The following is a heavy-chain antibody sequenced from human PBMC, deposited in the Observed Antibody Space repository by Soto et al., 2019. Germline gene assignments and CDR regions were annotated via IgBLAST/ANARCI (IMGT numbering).Heavy chain of an antibody. CDR3: AKVREDIVLLVALDY. V-gene: IGHV3-30*09. D-gene: IGHD2-8*01. CDR2: MSFDGRDI. Sequence: PGGSLRLSCAASGFDFSNYVLHWVRQAPGKGLEWVAVMSFDGRDIYYADSVKGRFAISRDNSKNTLYLQMNNLRPEDTAVYYCAKVREDIVLLVALDYWGQGTLVTV. CDR1: GFDFSNYV. J-gene: IGHJ4*02.